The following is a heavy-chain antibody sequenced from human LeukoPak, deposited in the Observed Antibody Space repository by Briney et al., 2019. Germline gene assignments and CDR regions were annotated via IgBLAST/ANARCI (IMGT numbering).Heavy chain of an antibody. D-gene: IGHD2-2*02. Sequence: SETLSLTCTVSSGSVSSSSYYWGWIRQPPGKGLEWIGTIYYSRNTFYNPSLRSRVTISVDTSKNQFSLKLSSVTAADTAVYYCARLTTVGCKSRCCYTDYWGQGILVTVSS. CDR3: ARLTTVGCKSRCCYTDY. CDR1: SGSVSSSSYY. CDR2: IYYSRNT. J-gene: IGHJ4*02. V-gene: IGHV4-39*01.